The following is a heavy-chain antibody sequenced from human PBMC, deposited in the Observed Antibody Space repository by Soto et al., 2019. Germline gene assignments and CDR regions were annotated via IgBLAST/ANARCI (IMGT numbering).Heavy chain of an antibody. CDR1: GYTLTHYS. Sequence: QVQLVQSGAEVRKPGASVKLSCQASGYTLTHYSLPWVRQAPGQGLEWMEIINPDTGTTSYAQTFQGRVTLTTDTSARTVYVELSGLAAEDTAVYYCASCPIYGGDAYFAYWGQGTLGTGSS. CDR3: ASCPIYGGDAYFAY. V-gene: IGHV1-46*01. J-gene: IGHJ4*02. CDR2: INPDTGTT. D-gene: IGHD4-17*01.